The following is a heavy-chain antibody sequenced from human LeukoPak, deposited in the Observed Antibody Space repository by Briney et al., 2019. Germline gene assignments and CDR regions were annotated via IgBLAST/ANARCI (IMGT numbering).Heavy chain of an antibody. CDR1: GFSLSTSGVG. J-gene: IGHJ4*02. CDR2: IYWNDDK. CDR3: AHSEGAAAADY. D-gene: IGHD6-13*01. Sequence: ESGPTLVKPTQTLTLTCTFSGFSLSTSGVGVGWIRQPPGKALEWLALIYWNDDKRYSPSLESRLTITKDTSKNQVVLTMTDMDPVDTATYYCAHSEGAAAADYWGQGTLVTVSS. V-gene: IGHV2-5*01.